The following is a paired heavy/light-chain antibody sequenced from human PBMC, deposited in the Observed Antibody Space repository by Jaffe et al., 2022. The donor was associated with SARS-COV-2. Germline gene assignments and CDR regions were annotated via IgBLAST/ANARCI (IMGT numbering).Heavy chain of an antibody. Sequence: EVQLVESGGGLVKPGGSLRLSCAASGFSFSAYSMDWVRQAPGKGLEWVSSISSSSSYIYYADSVKGRFTISRDNAKNSLFLQMNSLRVEDTAVYYCARDRRAYSYGVTDAFDIWGQGTMVTVSS. CDR1: GFSFSAYS. CDR3: ARDRRAYSYGVTDAFDI. V-gene: IGHV3-21*01. D-gene: IGHD5-18*01. CDR2: ISSSSSYI. J-gene: IGHJ3*02.
Light chain of an antibody. CDR2: AAS. CDR1: QGINYY. J-gene: IGKJ5*01. Sequence: DIQMTQSPSSLSASVGDRVTIACRASQGINYYLAWYQQKPGKVPKLLIYAASTLQSGVPSRFSGSGSGTDFTLTISSLQPEDVATYYCQEYNSASFTFGQGTRLEIK. CDR3: QEYNSASFT. V-gene: IGKV1-27*01.